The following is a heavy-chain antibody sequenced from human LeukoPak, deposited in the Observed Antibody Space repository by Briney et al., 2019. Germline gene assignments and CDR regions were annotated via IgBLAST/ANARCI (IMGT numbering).Heavy chain of an antibody. J-gene: IGHJ4*02. CDR3: ARDYIAYDPLDY. D-gene: IGHD3-3*01. CDR1: GFTFSGFD. V-gene: IGHV3-21*01. Sequence: GGSLRLSCAASGFTFSGFDMNWVRQAPGKGLEWISSISTSSSHIYYADSVKGRFTISRDHAKNSLYLQMNSLRADDTAVYWCARDYIAYDPLDYWGQGTLVTVSS. CDR2: ISTSSSHI.